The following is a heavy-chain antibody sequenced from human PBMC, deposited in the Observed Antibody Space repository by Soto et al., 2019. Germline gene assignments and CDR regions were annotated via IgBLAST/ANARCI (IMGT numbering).Heavy chain of an antibody. V-gene: IGHV1-18*01. CDR1: GYTFTSYG. Sequence: ASVKVSCKASGYTFTSYGISWVRQAPGQGLEWMGWISAYDGNTNYAQKLQGRVTMTTDTSTSTAYMELRSLRSDDTAVYYCARDLKKLGYCSGGSCPKFDYWG. CDR2: ISAYDGNT. CDR3: ARDLKKLGYCSGGSCPKFDY. D-gene: IGHD2-15*01. J-gene: IGHJ4*01.